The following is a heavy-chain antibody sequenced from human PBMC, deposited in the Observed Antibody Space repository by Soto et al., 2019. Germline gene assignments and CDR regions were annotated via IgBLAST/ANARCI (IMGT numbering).Heavy chain of an antibody. CDR3: ARVSNYDILTGYSPYYYYYYGMDV. V-gene: IGHV1-69*06. J-gene: IGHJ6*02. CDR2: IIPIFGTA. D-gene: IGHD3-9*01. CDR1: GGTFSSYA. Sequence: ASVKVSCKASGGTFSSYAISWVRQAPGQGLEWMGGIIPIFGTANYAQKSQGRVTITADKSTSTAYMELSSLRSEDTAVYYCARVSNYDILTGYSPYYYYYYGMDVWGQGTTVTVSS.